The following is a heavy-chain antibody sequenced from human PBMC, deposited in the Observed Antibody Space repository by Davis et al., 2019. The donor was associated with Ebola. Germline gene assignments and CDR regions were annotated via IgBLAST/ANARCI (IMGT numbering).Heavy chain of an antibody. Sequence: ASVKVSCKASGYSFTHYSFSWVRQAPGQGLEWMGWVSGNNGKTDYAQKFQGRVTMTTDTSTSTAYMALRSLRSDDTAVYYCARGLRYDSSDYWGQGTLVTVSS. D-gene: IGHD3-22*01. CDR3: ARGLRYDSSDY. J-gene: IGHJ4*02. CDR2: VSGNNGKT. V-gene: IGHV1-18*01. CDR1: GYSFTHYS.